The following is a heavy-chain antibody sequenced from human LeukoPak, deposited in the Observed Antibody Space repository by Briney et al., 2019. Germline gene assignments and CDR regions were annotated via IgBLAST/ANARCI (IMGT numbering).Heavy chain of an antibody. V-gene: IGHV3-23*01. CDR3: AKHSSSWYGLGY. CDR1: GFTFSTYA. D-gene: IGHD6-13*01. CDR2: ISGSGDIT. J-gene: IGHJ4*02. Sequence: PGGSLRLSCAASGFTFSTYAMSWVRQAPGKGLEWVSAISGSGDITSYADSVRGRFTISRDNSKNTLYLQMNSLRAEDTAVYYRAKHSSSWYGLGYWGQGTLVTVSS.